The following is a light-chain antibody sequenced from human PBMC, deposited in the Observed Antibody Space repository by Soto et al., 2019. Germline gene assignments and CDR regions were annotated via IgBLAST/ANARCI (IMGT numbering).Light chain of an antibody. V-gene: IGLV1-44*01. CDR3: AACDDILHGSYV. Sequence: QSVLTQPPSASGTPGQRVTISCSGSSSNIGSHTINWYQQLPGTAPKLLIYNNNQRPSGVPDRFSGSKSGTSASLAISGLQSEDEADYYCAACDDILHGSYVFGTGTKVTVL. CDR2: NNN. J-gene: IGLJ1*01. CDR1: SSNIGSHT.